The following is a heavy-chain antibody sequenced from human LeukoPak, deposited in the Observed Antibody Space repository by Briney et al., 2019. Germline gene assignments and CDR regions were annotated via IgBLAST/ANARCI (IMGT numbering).Heavy chain of an antibody. CDR1: GYTFTSYY. J-gene: IGHJ4*02. Sequence: ASVKVSCKASGYTFTSYYMHWVRQAPGQGLEWMGLINPTGGSTGYAQKFQGRVTMTRDMSTSTDYMELSSLRSDDTAVYYCATSSGWLPDYWGQGTLVTVSS. V-gene: IGHV1-46*03. D-gene: IGHD6-19*01. CDR2: INPTGGST. CDR3: ATSSGWLPDY.